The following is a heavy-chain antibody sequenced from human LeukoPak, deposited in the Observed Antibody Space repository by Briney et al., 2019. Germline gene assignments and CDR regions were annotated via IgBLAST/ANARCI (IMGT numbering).Heavy chain of an antibody. CDR3: ATGPPYDFWSARGYSYYYMDV. CDR1: GYTFTNYA. D-gene: IGHD3-3*01. CDR2: MNPNSGNT. V-gene: IGHV1-8*01. J-gene: IGHJ6*03. Sequence: ASVKVSCKASGYTFTNYAINWVRQATGQGLEWMGWMNPNSGNTGYAQKFQGRVTMTRDTSISTAYMELSSLRSEDTAVYYCATGPPYDFWSARGYSYYYMDVWGKGTTVTVSS.